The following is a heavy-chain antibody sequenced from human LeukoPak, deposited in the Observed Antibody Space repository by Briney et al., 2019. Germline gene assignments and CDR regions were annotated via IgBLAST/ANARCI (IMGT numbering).Heavy chain of an antibody. CDR1: GFTFSSYA. CDR3: AKVPYGSGRSNWFDP. J-gene: IGHJ5*02. Sequence: GGSLRLSCAASGFTFSSYAVSWVRQAPGNGLEWVSAISGSGGSTYYADSVKGRFTISRDNSKNTLYLQMNSLRAEDTAVYYCAKVPYGSGRSNWFDPWGQGTLVTVSS. V-gene: IGHV3-23*01. D-gene: IGHD3-10*01. CDR2: ISGSGGST.